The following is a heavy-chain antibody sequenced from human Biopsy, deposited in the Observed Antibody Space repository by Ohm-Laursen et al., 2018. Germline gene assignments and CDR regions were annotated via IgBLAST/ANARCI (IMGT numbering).Heavy chain of an antibody. CDR1: GYSFTSYY. CDR3: ARNTGWYGDLYYFDY. V-gene: IGHV1-46*01. CDR2: INPSGSTT. D-gene: IGHD6-19*01. J-gene: IGHJ4*02. Sequence: GASVKVSCKASGYSFTSYYMHWVRQAPGQGLEWMGMINPSGSTTSYPQIFQGRVTMTRDTSKSTVYMELSSLRSADTAVYFCARNTGWYGDLYYFDYWGQGTVVTVSS.